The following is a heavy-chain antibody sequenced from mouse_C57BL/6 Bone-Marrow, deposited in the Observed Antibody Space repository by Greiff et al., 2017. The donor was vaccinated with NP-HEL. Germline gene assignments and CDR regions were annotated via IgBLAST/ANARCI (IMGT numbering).Heavy chain of an antibody. CDR3: ARYNYGSSPFAY. D-gene: IGHD1-1*01. CDR2: INPSSGYT. Sequence: VQLQQSGAELARPGASVKMSCKASGYTFTSYTMHWVKQRPGQGLEWIGYINPSSGYTKYNQKFKDKATLTADKSSSTAYMQLSSLTSEDSAVYYCARYNYGSSPFAYWGQGTLVTVSA. J-gene: IGHJ3*01. CDR1: GYTFTSYT. V-gene: IGHV1-4*01.